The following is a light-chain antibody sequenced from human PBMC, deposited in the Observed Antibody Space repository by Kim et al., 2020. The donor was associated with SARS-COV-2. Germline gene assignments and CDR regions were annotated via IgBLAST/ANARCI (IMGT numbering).Light chain of an antibody. CDR2: DVS. CDR1: SSDVGGYNY. Sequence: GQSITISCSGTSSDVGGYNYVSWYQQHPDKVPKLMIYDVSNRPSGVSDRFSGSKSGNTASLTISGLRAEDEADYYCSSYTSSGTYVFGTGTKVT. V-gene: IGLV2-14*03. J-gene: IGLJ1*01. CDR3: SSYTSSGTYV.